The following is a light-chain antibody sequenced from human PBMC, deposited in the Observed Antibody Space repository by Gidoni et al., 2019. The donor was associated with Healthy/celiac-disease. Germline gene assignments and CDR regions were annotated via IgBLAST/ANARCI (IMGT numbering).Light chain of an antibody. CDR2: EVS. V-gene: IGLV2-14*01. Sequence: QSPLPPPAPVPVSPRPSITISCTGTSSDVVGYNYVSWYQQHPGKAPKLMIYEVSNRPSGVSNRFSGSKSGNTASLTISGLQAEDEADYYCSSYTGSSTLVVFGGGTKLTV. J-gene: IGLJ2*01. CDR1: SSDVVGYNY. CDR3: SSYTGSSTLVV.